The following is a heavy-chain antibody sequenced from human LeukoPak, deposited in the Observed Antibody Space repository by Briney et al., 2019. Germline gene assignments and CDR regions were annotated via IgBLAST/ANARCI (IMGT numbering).Heavy chain of an antibody. D-gene: IGHD3-10*01. CDR2: IYYSGST. CDR3: ARDHLGEVDY. CDR1: GGSISSYY. Sequence: SETLSLTCTVSGGSISSYYWSWIRQPPGKGLEWIGYIYYSGSTNYNPSLKSRVTISVDTSKNQFSLKLSSVTAADTAVYYCARDHLGEVDYWGQGTLVTVSS. J-gene: IGHJ4*02. V-gene: IGHV4-59*01.